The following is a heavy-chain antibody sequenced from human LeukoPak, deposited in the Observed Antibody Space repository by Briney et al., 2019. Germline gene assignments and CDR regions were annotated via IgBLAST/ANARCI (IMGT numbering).Heavy chain of an antibody. V-gene: IGHV3-48*03. J-gene: IGHJ4*02. CDR1: GFTFSSYE. D-gene: IGHD5-12*01. CDR3: ARDGYSGYDQHFDY. CDR2: ISSSGSTI. Sequence: GGSLRLSCAASGFTFSSYEMNWVRQAPGKGLERVSYISSSGSTIYYADSVKGRFTISRDNAKNSLYLQMNSLRAEDTAVYYCARDGYSGYDQHFDYWGQGTLVTVSS.